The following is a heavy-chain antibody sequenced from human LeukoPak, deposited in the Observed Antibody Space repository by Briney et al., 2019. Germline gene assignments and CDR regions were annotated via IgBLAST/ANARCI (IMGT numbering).Heavy chain of an antibody. CDR2: INAGNGNT. CDR1: GYTFTSYA. V-gene: IGHV1-3*01. D-gene: IGHD3-22*01. J-gene: IGHJ4*02. Sequence: ASVKVSCKASGYTFTSYAMHWVRQAPGQRLEWMGWINAGNGNTKYSQKFQGRVTITRDTSASTAYMKLSSLRSEDTAVYYCARGAHNYYDSSGYKYWGQGTLVTVSS. CDR3: ARGAHNYYDSSGYKY.